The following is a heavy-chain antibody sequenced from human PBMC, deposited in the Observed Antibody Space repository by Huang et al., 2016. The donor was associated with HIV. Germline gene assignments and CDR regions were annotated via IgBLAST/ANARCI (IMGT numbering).Heavy chain of an antibody. CDR1: GGSITDSNYY. CDR3: ARHFGSWSGYFDS. V-gene: IGHV4-39*01. J-gene: IGHJ4*02. Sequence: QLQLQESGPGLVRPSETLSLICTVSGGSITDSNYYWGWFRQPPGKGGEWIGRIYFCGDTDYNPSLKSRGTMTVDTYKTRYSLDMRSVAVADTAIYYCARHFGSWSGYFDSWGQGTLVPVSS. CDR2: IYFCGDT. D-gene: IGHD3-10*01.